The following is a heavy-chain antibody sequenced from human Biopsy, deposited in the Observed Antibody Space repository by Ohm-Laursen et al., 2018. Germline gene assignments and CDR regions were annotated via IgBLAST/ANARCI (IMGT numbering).Heavy chain of an antibody. V-gene: IGHV1-69*13. CDR2: IIPIFGII. D-gene: IGHD3-16*01. J-gene: IGHJ4*02. CDR3: ARDSRGGHLNTTLITGKNLDS. Sequence: SVKVSCKASGGTFSNYAISWVRQAPGQGLEWMGGIIPIFGIINHAQKFQGRVTISADESTTTAYMELGSLRSADTAVYFCARDSRGGHLNTTLITGKNLDSWGQGILVTVSS. CDR1: GGTFSNYA.